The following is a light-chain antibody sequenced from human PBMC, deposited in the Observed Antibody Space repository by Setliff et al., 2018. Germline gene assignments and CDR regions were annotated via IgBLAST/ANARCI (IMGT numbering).Light chain of an antibody. CDR1: SSDVSGYNY. J-gene: IGLJ1*01. CDR3: SSYEGSNNYV. CDR2: EVS. V-gene: IGLV2-8*01. Sequence: SVLTQPPSASGSPGQSVTISCTGTSSDVSGYNYVSWYQQHPGKAPKLMIYEVSKRPSGVPDRFSGSKPGNTASLTVSGLQAEDEADYYCSSYEGSNNYVFGTGTKVTVL.